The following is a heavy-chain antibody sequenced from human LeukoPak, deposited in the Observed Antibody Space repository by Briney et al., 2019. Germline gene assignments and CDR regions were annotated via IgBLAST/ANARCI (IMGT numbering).Heavy chain of an antibody. J-gene: IGHJ5*02. CDR2: ISSSSSYI. Sequence: GGSLRLSCAGPGFTFSSYSMNWVRQAPGKGLEWVSSISSSSSYIYYADSVKGRFTISRDNAKNSLFLQMNSLRAEDTAVYYCAREMASSGSLWGGSGTWGQGTLVTVSS. CDR1: GFTFSSYS. V-gene: IGHV3-21*01. D-gene: IGHD5-18*01. CDR3: AREMASSGSLWGGSGT.